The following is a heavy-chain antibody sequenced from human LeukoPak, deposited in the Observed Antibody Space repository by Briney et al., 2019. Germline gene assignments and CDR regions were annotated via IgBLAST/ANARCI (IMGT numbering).Heavy chain of an antibody. Sequence: HPGGSLRLSCAASGFTFSSYAMSWVRQAPGKGLEWVSAISGSGGSTYYADSVKGRFTISRDNSKNTLYLQMNSLRAEDTAVYYCAKDHSKGDDVFDIWGQGTMVTVSS. CDR3: AKDHSKGDDVFDI. CDR2: ISGSGGST. V-gene: IGHV3-23*01. CDR1: GFTFSSYA. D-gene: IGHD2/OR15-2a*01. J-gene: IGHJ3*02.